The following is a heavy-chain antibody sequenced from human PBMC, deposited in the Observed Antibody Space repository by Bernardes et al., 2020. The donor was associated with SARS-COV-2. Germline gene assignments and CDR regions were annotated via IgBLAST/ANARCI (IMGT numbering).Heavy chain of an antibody. CDR1: GFTYSTYA. Sequence: GGSLRLSCSASGFTYSTYAMSWVRLVPGEGLQWVSTISNSGVSTYYADSVKGRFTISRDNARSAVYLQLNSLRAEDTAVYYCAKSHSTGYRGYFDYWGQGTLVTVSS. J-gene: IGHJ4*02. CDR2: ISNSGVST. CDR3: AKSHSTGYRGYFDY. D-gene: IGHD3-10*01. V-gene: IGHV3-23*01.